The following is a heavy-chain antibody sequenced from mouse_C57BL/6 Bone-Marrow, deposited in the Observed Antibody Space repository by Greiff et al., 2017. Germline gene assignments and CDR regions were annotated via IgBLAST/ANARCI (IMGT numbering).Heavy chain of an antibody. J-gene: IGHJ4*01. V-gene: IGHV1-64*01. CDR2: IHPNCGST. CDR3: ARWGDY. CDR1: GYTFTSYW. Sequence: VQLQQSGAELVKPGASVKLSCKASGYTFTSYWMPWVKQRPGQSLEWIGMIHPNCGSTNYNEKFKSKATLTVYQSSSTAYMQLSSLTSEDSAVYNCARWGDYWCQGGSATVSS.